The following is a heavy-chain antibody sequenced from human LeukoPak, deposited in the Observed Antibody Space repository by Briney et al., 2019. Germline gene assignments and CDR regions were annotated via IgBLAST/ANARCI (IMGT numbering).Heavy chain of an antibody. V-gene: IGHV4-30-4*01. CDR1: GGSISSGDYY. CDR3: ARMYYYDSSGYSEFDY. D-gene: IGHD3-22*01. CDR2: IYYSGST. Sequence: SETLSLTCTVSGGSISSGDYYWSWIRQPPGKGLEWIGYIYYSGSTYYNPSLKSRVTISVDTSKNQFSLKLSSVTAADTAVYYYARMYYYDSSGYSEFDYWGQGTPVTVPS. J-gene: IGHJ4*02.